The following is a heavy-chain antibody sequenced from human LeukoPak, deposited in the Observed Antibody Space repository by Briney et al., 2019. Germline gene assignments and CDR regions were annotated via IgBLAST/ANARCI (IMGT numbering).Heavy chain of an antibody. V-gene: IGHV1-18*01. D-gene: IGHD6-13*01. J-gene: IGHJ4*02. CDR3: ARDRWYVFDY. Sequence: ASVKVSCKASGYTFTINGISWERQAPGRGLEWMGWISANSGDTIYAEKFHGRVTLTRDTSTGTAYMELNSLTYDDTAVYYCARDRWYVFDYWGQGTLVTVSS. CDR2: ISANSGDT. CDR1: GYTFTING.